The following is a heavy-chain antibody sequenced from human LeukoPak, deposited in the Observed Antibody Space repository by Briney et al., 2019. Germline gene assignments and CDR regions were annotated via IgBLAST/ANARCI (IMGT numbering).Heavy chain of an antibody. CDR1: GFTFSSYA. CDR2: ISYDGSNK. Sequence: GGSLRLSCAASGFTFSSYAMHWVRQAPGKGLEWVAVISYDGSNKYYADSVKGRFTISRDNSKNTLYLQMNSLRAEDTAVYYCARGERWFSLYYFDYWGQGTLVTVSS. J-gene: IGHJ4*02. CDR3: ARGERWFSLYYFDY. D-gene: IGHD2-15*01. V-gene: IGHV3-30*04.